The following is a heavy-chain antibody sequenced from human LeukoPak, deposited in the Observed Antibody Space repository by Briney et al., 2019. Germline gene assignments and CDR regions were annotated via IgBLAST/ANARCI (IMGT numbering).Heavy chain of an antibody. CDR1: GGTFSSYA. J-gene: IGHJ4*02. CDR3: ARGDSGYDFAPFDY. V-gene: IGHV1-69*01. D-gene: IGHD5-12*01. CDR2: IIPIFGTA. Sequence: RASVKVSCKASGGTFSSYAISWVRQAPGQGLEWMGGIIPIFGTANYAQKFQGRVTITADESTSTAYMELRSLRSDDTAVYYCARGDSGYDFAPFDYWGQGTLVTVSS.